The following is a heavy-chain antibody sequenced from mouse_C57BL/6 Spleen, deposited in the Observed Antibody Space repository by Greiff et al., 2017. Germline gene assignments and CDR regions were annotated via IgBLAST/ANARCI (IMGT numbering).Heavy chain of an antibody. CDR3: ARGGSSYVWYVDV. CDR2: INPGSGGT. J-gene: IGHJ1*03. V-gene: IGHV1-54*01. Sequence: QVQLQQSGAELVRPGTSVKVSCKASGYAFTNYLIEWVKQRPGQGLEWIGVINPGSGGTNYNEKFKGKATLTADKSSSTAYMQLSSLTSEDSAVYFCARGGSSYVWYVDVWGTGTTVTVSS. CDR1: GYAFTNYL. D-gene: IGHD1-1*01.